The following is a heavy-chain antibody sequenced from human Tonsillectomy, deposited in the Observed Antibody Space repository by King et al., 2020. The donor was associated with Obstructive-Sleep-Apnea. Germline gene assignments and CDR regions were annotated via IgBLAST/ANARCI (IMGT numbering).Heavy chain of an antibody. J-gene: IGHJ3*02. CDR1: GGSISSYY. Sequence: QLQESGPGLVKPSETLSLTCTVSGGSISSYYWSWIRQPPGKGLEWIGYIYYSGSTNYNPSLKSRVTISVVTSKNKFSLKLSSVTAAATAVYYCARSGLWGVNAFDIWGQGTMVTVSS. V-gene: IGHV4-59*08. CDR3: ARSGLWGVNAFDI. CDR2: IYYSGST. D-gene: IGHD3-10*01.